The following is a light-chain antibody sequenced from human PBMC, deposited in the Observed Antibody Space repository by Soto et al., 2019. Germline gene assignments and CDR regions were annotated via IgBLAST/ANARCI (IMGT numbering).Light chain of an antibody. V-gene: IGKV3-15*01. Sequence: EGVVTQSPATLSLSPGERATLSCRASQSVGSHLAWFQQKPGQAPRLLIYGASTRATGIPARFSGSGSGTEFTLTISNLQSEDFAVYYCQQYNNWPPWTFGQGNKVEIK. CDR2: GAS. J-gene: IGKJ1*01. CDR3: QQYNNWPPWT. CDR1: QSVGSH.